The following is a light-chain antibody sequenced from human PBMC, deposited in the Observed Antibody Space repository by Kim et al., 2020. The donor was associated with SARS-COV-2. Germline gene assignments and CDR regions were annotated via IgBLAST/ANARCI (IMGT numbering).Light chain of an antibody. CDR2: QDS. CDR3: QAWNSSTAWV. J-gene: IGLJ3*02. CDR1: KLWNNY. V-gene: IGLV3-1*01. Sequence: VPPEQTASITCCGDKLWNNYACWYQQTPGQSPVLVNYQDSKRPSGIPERFSGSNSGNAAPPTISGTQAKDEADYYCQAWNSSTAWVFGGGTQLTVL.